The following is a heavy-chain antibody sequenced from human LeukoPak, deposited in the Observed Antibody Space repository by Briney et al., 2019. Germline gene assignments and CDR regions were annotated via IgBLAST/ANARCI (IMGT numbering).Heavy chain of an antibody. J-gene: IGHJ4*02. D-gene: IGHD3-3*01. CDR3: ARTPTEGYYDFWSGYYPFDY. V-gene: IGHV1-69*05. CDR1: RGTFSSYT. Sequence: GASVKVSCKASRGTFSSYTISWVRQAPGQGLEWMGGIIPIFGTANYAQKFQGRVTMTRDMSTSTVYMELSSLRSEDTAVYYCARTPTEGYYDFWSGYYPFDYWGQGTLVTVSS. CDR2: IIPIFGTA.